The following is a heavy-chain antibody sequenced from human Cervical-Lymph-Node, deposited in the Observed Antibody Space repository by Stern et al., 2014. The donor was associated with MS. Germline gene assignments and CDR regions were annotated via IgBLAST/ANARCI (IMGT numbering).Heavy chain of an antibody. CDR1: GFTLDDCA. J-gene: IGHJ4*02. V-gene: IGHV3-9*01. Sequence: VQLVESGGGSVQPGRSLRLSCAASGFTLDDCALHWVRQAPGQGLEWVSGISWNSNNIGYADSVRGRFTISRDNAKNSLYLQMNGLRPEDTALYYCAKDISERHYYFDSWGEGTLVTVSS. D-gene: IGHD3-16*02. CDR2: ISWNSNNI. CDR3: AKDISERHYYFDS.